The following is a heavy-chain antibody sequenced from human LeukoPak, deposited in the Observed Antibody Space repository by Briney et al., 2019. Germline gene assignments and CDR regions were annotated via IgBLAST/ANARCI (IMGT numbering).Heavy chain of an antibody. CDR3: ARDTTPFGYSYDS. D-gene: IGHD5-18*01. J-gene: IGHJ4*02. CDR2: VTHDGSGT. Sequence: PGGSLRLSCAVSGFTFNYCWMHWFRQAPGKGLVWVSRVTHDGSGTSYADSVKGRFTISRDNAKNTLYLEMNSLRAEDTAVYYCARDTTPFGYSYDSWGQGTLVTVSS. CDR1: GFTFNYCW. V-gene: IGHV3-74*01.